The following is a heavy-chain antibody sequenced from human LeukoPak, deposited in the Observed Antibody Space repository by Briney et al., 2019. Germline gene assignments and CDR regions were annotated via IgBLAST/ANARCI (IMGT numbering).Heavy chain of an antibody. Sequence: PSETLSLTCAVYGGSFSGCYWSWIRQPPGKGLEWIGEINHSGSTNYNPSLESRVTISVDTSKNQFSLKLSSVTAADTAVYYCAGYYDSSGYYYGAFDIWGQGTMVTVSS. D-gene: IGHD3-22*01. CDR3: AGYYDSSGYYYGAFDI. CDR2: INHSGST. V-gene: IGHV4-34*01. J-gene: IGHJ3*02. CDR1: GGSFSGCY.